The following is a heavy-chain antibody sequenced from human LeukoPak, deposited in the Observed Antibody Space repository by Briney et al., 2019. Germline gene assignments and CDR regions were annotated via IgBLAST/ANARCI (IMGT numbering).Heavy chain of an antibody. D-gene: IGHD5-18*01. V-gene: IGHV3-15*01. Sequence: GGSLRLSCAASGFTFSNAWMSWVRQAPGKGLEWVGRIKSKTDGGTTDYAAPVKGRFTISRDDSKNTLYLQMNSLKTEDTAVYYCTTDPLPDTAMVTYAAFDIWGQGTMVTVSS. CDR3: TTDPLPDTAMVTYAAFDI. CDR1: GFTFSNAW. CDR2: IKSKTDGGTT. J-gene: IGHJ3*02.